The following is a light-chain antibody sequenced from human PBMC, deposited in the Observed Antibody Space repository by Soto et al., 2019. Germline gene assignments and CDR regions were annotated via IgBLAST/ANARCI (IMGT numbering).Light chain of an antibody. CDR3: VTWDSSLTAWV. J-gene: IGLJ3*02. CDR1: SSNIGAGYD. V-gene: IGLV1-40*01. Sequence: QSVLTQPPSVSGASGQRVTISCTGSSSNIGAGYDVHWYQQLPGTAPKLLIYGNSNRPSGVPDRFSGSKSGTSASLGITGLQTGDEADYYCVTWDSSLTAWVFGGGTKLTVL. CDR2: GNS.